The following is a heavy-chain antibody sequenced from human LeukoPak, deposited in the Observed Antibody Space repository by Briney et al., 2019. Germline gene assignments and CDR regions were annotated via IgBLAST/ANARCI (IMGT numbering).Heavy chain of an antibody. CDR2: INPNSGGT. J-gene: IGHJ3*02. Sequence: ASVKVSCKASGYTFTGYYMHWVRQAPGQGLEWMGWINPNSGGTNYAQKFQGRVTMTRDTSISTAYMELSSLRSEDTAVYYCARVRGEYSSSSDAFDIWGQGTMVTVSS. CDR3: ARVRGEYSSSSDAFDI. CDR1: GYTFTGYY. D-gene: IGHD6-6*01. V-gene: IGHV1-2*02.